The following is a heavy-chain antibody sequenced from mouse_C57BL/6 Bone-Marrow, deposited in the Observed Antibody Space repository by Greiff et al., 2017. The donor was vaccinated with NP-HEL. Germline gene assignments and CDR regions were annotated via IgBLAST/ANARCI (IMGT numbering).Heavy chain of an antibody. J-gene: IGHJ4*01. CDR2: INPNYGTT. Sequence: EVKLQESGPELVKPGASVKISCKASGYSFTDYNMNWVKQSNGKSLEWIGVINPNYGTTSYNQKFKGKATLTVDQSSNTAYMQLNSLTSEDSAVYYCSSNWLYAMDYWGQGTSVTVSS. D-gene: IGHD4-1*01. CDR1: GYSFTDYN. CDR3: SSNWLYAMDY. V-gene: IGHV1-39*01.